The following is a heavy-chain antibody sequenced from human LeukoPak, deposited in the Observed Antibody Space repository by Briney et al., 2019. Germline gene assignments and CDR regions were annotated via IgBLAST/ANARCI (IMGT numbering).Heavy chain of an antibody. CDR2: ISDYSGKT. V-gene: IGHV1-18*01. J-gene: IGHJ4*02. CDR3: AREGATDYYFDY. Sequence: ASVKVSCKASGYSLSSNGISWARQAPGQGLEWMGWISDYSGKTKYAQNFQGRVNMTTDTSTNTAYMELRSLRSDDTAVYYCAREGATDYYFDYWGQGTLVTVSS. CDR1: GYSLSSNG. D-gene: IGHD4-11*01.